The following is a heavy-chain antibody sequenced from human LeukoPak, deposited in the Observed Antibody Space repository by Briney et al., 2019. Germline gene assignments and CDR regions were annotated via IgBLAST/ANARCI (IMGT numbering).Heavy chain of an antibody. CDR1: GGSISAYY. V-gene: IGHV4-59*08. CDR3: ARHEGYGDYWFDP. Sequence: SETLSLTCTVSGGSISAYYWSWIRQPPGKALEWIGSIYYIGSTNYNPSLKSRVTISVDTSKNQFSLKLSSVTAADTAVYYCARHEGYGDYWFDPWGQGTLVTVSS. J-gene: IGHJ5*02. D-gene: IGHD4-17*01. CDR2: IYYIGST.